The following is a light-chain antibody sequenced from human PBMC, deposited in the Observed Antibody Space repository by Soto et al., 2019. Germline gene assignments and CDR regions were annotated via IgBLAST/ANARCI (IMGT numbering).Light chain of an antibody. V-gene: IGLV2-11*01. Sequence: QSALTQPRSVSGSPGQSVTISCTGTTSDVGGYNYVSWYQQHPGKAPKLMIYDVTKRPSGVPDRFSGSKSGNTASLTISGLQAEDEADYYCCSYAGYYAVVFGGGTKLTVL. CDR3: CSYAGYYAVV. CDR1: TSDVGGYNY. J-gene: IGLJ2*01. CDR2: DVT.